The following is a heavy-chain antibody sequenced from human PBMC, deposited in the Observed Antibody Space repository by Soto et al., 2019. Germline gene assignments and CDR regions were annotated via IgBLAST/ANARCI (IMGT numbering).Heavy chain of an antibody. CDR2: ISAVNGNT. J-gene: IGHJ6*02. CDR1: GYTFTAYA. CDR3: ATGQYYGAYGLDI. V-gene: IGHV1-3*01. D-gene: IGHD4-17*01. Sequence: QAHLVQSGAEVKKPGASVKVSCKASGYTFTAYAMHWVRQAPGQRPEWMGRISAVNGNTKYSQKFQGRVTITRDTSATTAYMELSSLKSEDTAVYYCATGQYYGAYGLDIWGQGTTVTASS.